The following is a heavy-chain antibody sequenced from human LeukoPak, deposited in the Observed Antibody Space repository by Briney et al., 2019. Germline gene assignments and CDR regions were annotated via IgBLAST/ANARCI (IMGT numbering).Heavy chain of an antibody. CDR2: IIPIFGTA. CDR1: GGTFSSYA. CDR3: ARDRHTDYGDLYFDY. V-gene: IGHV1-69*01. J-gene: IGHJ4*02. D-gene: IGHD4-17*01. Sequence: SVKVSCKASGGTFSSYAISWVRQAPGQGLEWMGGIIPIFGTANYAQKFQGRVTITADESTSTAYMELSSLRSEDTAVYYCARDRHTDYGDLYFDYWGQGTLVTVSS.